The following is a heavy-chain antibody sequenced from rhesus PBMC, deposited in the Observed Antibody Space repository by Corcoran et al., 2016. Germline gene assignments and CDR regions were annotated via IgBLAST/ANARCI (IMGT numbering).Heavy chain of an antibody. CDR2: ISKCRGNT. Sequence: EVQLVESGGGLVQPGGSLRLSCAASAFTFSSHGMSWVRQAPGKVLEWVSYISKCRGNTYYAYSVKCRVTIFRDNSKNTLALQMNSLRAEDTAVYYCANLAAAGLDYWGQGVLVTVSS. V-gene: IGHV3S5*01. D-gene: IGHD6-25*01. CDR1: AFTFSSHG. J-gene: IGHJ4*01. CDR3: ANLAAAGLDY.